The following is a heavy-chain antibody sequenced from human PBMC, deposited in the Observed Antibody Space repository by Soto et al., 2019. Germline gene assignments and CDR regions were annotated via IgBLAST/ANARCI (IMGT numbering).Heavy chain of an antibody. J-gene: IGHJ6*02. CDR3: VRGYCSGGSCFTRGVYYYGMDV. CDR2: ISAGNGNT. V-gene: IGHV1-18*01. CDR1: GYTFTSYG. D-gene: IGHD2-15*01. Sequence: ASVKVSCKASGYTFTSYGISWVRQAPGQGPEWMGWISAGNGNTKYSQKFQGRVTITRDTSASTAYMELSSLRSEDTAVYYCVRGYCSGGSCFTRGVYYYGMDVWGQGTTVTVSS.